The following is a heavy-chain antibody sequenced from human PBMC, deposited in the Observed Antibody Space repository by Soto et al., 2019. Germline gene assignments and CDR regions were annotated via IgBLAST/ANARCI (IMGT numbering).Heavy chain of an antibody. J-gene: IGHJ5*02. CDR2: GHYSGST. V-gene: IGHV4-39*02. Sequence: PSETLSLTCTVSGGSISSSGYYWAWIRQPPGKGLEWIGSGHYSGSTYYNPSLKSRVTISLDTSKNHFTLKLSSATAADTAVYFCATNGMPGPSWFDPWGQGTLVTVSS. D-gene: IGHD1-1*01. CDR3: ATNGMPGPSWFDP. CDR1: GGSISSSGYY.